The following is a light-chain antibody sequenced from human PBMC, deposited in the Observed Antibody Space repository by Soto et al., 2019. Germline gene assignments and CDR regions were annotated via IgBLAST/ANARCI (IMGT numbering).Light chain of an antibody. CDR2: AAS. CDR3: QQSYSKGLST. J-gene: IGKJ1*01. V-gene: IGKV1-39*01. Sequence: DIQMTQSPSSLSASVGDRVTITCRASQSISSYLNWYQQKPGKAPKLLIYAASSLQSGVPSRFSGSGSGTDFTLTISSLQPEDFATFYCQQSYSKGLSTFGQGTKLDIK. CDR1: QSISSY.